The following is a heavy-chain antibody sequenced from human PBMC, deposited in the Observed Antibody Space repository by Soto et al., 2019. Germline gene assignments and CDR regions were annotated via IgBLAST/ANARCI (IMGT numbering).Heavy chain of an antibody. V-gene: IGHV3-15*07. Sequence: GGSLRLSCAASCFTFSNAWMNWVRQAPGKGLEWVGRIKSKTDGGTTDYAAPVKGRFTISRDDSKNTLYLQMNSLKTEDTAVYYFTTDGEWELLPGAFDIWGQGTMVTVSS. CDR3: TTDGEWELLPGAFDI. CDR2: IKSKTDGGTT. D-gene: IGHD1-26*01. CDR1: CFTFSNAW. J-gene: IGHJ3*02.